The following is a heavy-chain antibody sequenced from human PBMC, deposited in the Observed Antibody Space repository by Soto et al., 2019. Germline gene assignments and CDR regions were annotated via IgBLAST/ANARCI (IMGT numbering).Heavy chain of an antibody. J-gene: IGHJ5*02. CDR3: ARAWCSSTSCYDWFDP. Sequence: ASVKVSCKASGYSFTGYYRHWVRQAPGQGLEWMGWINPNSGGTNYAQKFQGWVTMTRDTSISTAYMELSRLRSDDTAVYYCARAWCSSTSCYDWFDPWGQGTLVTVSS. CDR1: GYSFTGYY. CDR2: INPNSGGT. V-gene: IGHV1-2*04. D-gene: IGHD2-2*01.